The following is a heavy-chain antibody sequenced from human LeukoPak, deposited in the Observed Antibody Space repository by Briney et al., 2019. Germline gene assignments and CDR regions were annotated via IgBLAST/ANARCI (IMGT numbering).Heavy chain of an antibody. D-gene: IGHD4-17*01. Sequence: GGSLRLSCAASGFTFSTYAMSWVRQAPGKGLEWVSLISGDGGSTYYADSVKARFTISRDNSKNSLYLQMNSLRTEDTALYYCAKSHDPALPTVTTNYYYGMDVWGQGTTVTVSS. CDR1: GFTFSTYA. CDR3: AKSHDPALPTVTTNYYYGMDV. V-gene: IGHV3-43*02. CDR2: ISGDGGST. J-gene: IGHJ6*02.